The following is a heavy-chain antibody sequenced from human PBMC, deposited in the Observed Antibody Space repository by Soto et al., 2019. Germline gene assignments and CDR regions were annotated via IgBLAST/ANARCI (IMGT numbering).Heavy chain of an antibody. CDR2: NNAGDGNT. Sequence: QVQLVQSGAEGKKPGASVKVSCKASGYTFTSYAMHWVRQAPGQRREWMGWNNAGDGNTKYSQKFQGRVTITRDTSASTAYRELSSLGFEDKAVYYCAREGWDGYHYPHFDYLGEGTLVTVCS. D-gene: IGHD5-12*01. CDR1: GYTFTSYA. J-gene: IGHJ4*02. CDR3: AREGWDGYHYPHFDY. V-gene: IGHV1-3*01.